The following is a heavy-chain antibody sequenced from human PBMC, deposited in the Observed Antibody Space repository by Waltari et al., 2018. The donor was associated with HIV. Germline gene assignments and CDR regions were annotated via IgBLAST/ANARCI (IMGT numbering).Heavy chain of an antibody. V-gene: IGHV5-51*01. D-gene: IGHD2-21*02. CDR2: VYPGDSET. J-gene: IGHJ4*02. CDR3: ARPGLAYCGGDCYYHF. Sequence: VQLVQSGTEVKKPGESLTISCKASGYRVTTYWLAWVRQRPGKGLEWMGIVYPGDSETRYSPSFEGQVTISVDKSIATADLQWSSLKASDSAVYYCARPGLAYCGGDCYYHFWGQGTLVSVSS. CDR1: GYRVTTYW.